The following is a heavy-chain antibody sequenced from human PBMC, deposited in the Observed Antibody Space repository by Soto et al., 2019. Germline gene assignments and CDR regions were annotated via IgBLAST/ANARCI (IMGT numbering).Heavy chain of an antibody. CDR1: GGSISSGGYY. D-gene: IGHD1-26*01. Sequence: PSETLSLTCTVSGGSISSGGYYWSWIPQHPGKGLEWIGYIYYSGSTYYNPSLKSRVTISVDTSKNQFSLKLSSVTAADTAVYYCARDGGGGSSPFDYWGQGTLVTVSS. CDR3: ARDGGGGSSPFDY. V-gene: IGHV4-31*03. J-gene: IGHJ4*02. CDR2: IYYSGST.